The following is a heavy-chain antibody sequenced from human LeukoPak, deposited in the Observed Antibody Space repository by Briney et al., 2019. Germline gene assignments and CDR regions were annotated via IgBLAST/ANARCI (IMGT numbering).Heavy chain of an antibody. CDR1: GCTFSSYA. CDR2: ISGSGGST. D-gene: IGHD3-10*01. CDR3: AKDMIYGSGSYYNPIFDY. V-gene: IGHV3-23*01. J-gene: IGHJ4*02. Sequence: PGGSLRLSCAASGCTFSSYAMSWVRQAPGKGLEWVSAISGSGGSTYYADSVKGRFTISRGNSKNTLYLQMNSLRAEDTAVYYCAKDMIYGSGSYYNPIFDYWGQGTLVTVSS.